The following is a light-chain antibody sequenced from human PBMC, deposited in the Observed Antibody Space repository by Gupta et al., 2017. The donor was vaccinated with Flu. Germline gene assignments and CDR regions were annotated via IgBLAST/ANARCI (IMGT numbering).Light chain of an antibody. CDR1: QCLVNSDGMAY. CDR2: EAS. J-gene: IGKJ1*01. CDR3: MQSEQLPWT. Sequence: ITCEVSQCLVNSDGMAYLYWFLQRPGQPPQLRIQEASKRLTGVPDRFSGSGSGTDFTLKITRVEAEDFGVYYCMQSEQLPWTFGQGTKVEI. V-gene: IGKV2D-29*01.